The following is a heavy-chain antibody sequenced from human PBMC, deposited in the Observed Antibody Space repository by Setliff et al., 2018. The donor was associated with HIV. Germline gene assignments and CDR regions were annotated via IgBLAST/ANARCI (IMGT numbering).Heavy chain of an antibody. V-gene: IGHV3-48*03. J-gene: IGHJ4*02. CDR3: ARVGSCSGGDCYFFDH. Sequence: PGGSLRLSCAASGFTFSSYEMSWVRQAPGKGLEWVSYISSTGSSKSYADSVKGRFTLSRDNAKDSLFLQMNSLRAEDTAVYYCARVGSCSGGDCYFFDHWGQGTLVTVSS. D-gene: IGHD2-15*01. CDR1: GFTFSSYE. CDR2: ISSTGSSK.